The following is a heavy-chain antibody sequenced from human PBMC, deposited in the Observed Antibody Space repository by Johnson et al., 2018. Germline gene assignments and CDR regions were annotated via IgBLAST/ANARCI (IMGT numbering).Heavy chain of an antibody. D-gene: IGHD3/OR15-3a*01. J-gene: IGHJ6*03. CDR3: AKWSGASPHYYMDV. Sequence: QVQLVQSGGGVVQPGRSLRLSCVASGYTFINYGMHWVRQAPGKGLEWVAATTSSDGIKKAYVDSVKGRFTISRENSKNTVYLQMNSLRVEDTAVYYCAKWSGASPHYYMDVWGKGTTVTVSS. CDR1: GYTFINYG. CDR2: TSSDGIKK. V-gene: IGHV3-30*18.